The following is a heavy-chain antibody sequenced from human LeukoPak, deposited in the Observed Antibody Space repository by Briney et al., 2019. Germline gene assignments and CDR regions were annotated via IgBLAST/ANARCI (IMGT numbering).Heavy chain of an antibody. Sequence: GGSLRLSCAASAFTFSDYTMIWVRQAPGKGLEWVSCITTGSTYIYYADSVKGRFTISRDNAKNSLYLQMTSLRAEDTAVYYCARHRTASDYWGQGTLVTVSS. CDR3: ARHRTASDY. V-gene: IGHV3-21*01. J-gene: IGHJ4*02. CDR1: AFTFSDYT. CDR2: ITTGSTYI. D-gene: IGHD3-16*02.